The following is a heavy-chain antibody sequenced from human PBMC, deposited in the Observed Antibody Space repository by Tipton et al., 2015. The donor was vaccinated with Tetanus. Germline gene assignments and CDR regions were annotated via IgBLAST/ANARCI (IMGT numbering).Heavy chain of an antibody. CDR1: GFTFGHHA. CDR3: ARRSLLNYGLDV. J-gene: IGHJ6*02. V-gene: IGHV3-30*04. D-gene: IGHD2-8*01. CDR2: MSKDGGFK. Sequence: SLRLSCVGAGFTFGHHAIHWVRQAPGKGLEWVAVMSKDGGFKHYVDSAKGRFTISRDNAKNTLYLQMNSLRAEDTAVYFCARRSLLNYGLDVWGQGTTVTVSS.